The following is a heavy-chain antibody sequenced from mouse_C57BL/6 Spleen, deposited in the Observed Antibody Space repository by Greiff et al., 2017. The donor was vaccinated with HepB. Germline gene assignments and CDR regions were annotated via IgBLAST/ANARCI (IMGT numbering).Heavy chain of an antibody. D-gene: IGHD1-1*01. Sequence: QVQLQQSGAELVRPGASVTLSCKASGYTFTDYEMHWVKQTPVHGLEWIGAIDPETGGTAYNQKFKGKAILTADKSSSTAYMELRSLTSEDSAVYYCTREEITTVVATRFDYWGQGTTLTVSS. CDR2: IDPETGGT. CDR3: TREEITTVVATRFDY. J-gene: IGHJ2*01. CDR1: GYTFTDYE. V-gene: IGHV1-15*01.